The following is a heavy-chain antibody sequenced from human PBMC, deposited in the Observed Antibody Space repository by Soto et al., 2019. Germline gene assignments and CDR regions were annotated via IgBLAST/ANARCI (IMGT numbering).Heavy chain of an antibody. J-gene: IGHJ6*02. Sequence: GGSLRLSCAASGFTFSSYSMNWVRQAPGKGLEWVSSISSSSSYIYYADSVKGRFTISRDNAKNSLYLQMNSLRAEDTAVYYCARLRYFDGYVAVYYYYGMDVWGQGTTVTVSS. V-gene: IGHV3-21*01. CDR2: ISSSSSYI. D-gene: IGHD3-9*01. CDR3: ARLRYFDGYVAVYYYYGMDV. CDR1: GFTFSSYS.